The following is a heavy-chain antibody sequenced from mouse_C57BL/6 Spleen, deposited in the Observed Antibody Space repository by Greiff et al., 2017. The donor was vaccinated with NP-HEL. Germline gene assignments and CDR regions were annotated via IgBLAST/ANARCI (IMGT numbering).Heavy chain of an antibody. Sequence: QVQLKESGPGLVQPSQSLSITCTVSGFSLTSYGVHWVRQSPGKGLEWLGVIWRGGSTDYNAAFMSRLSITKDNSKSQVFFKMNSLQADDTAIYYCAKKDYSKGDAMDYWGQGTSVTVSS. CDR3: AKKDYSKGDAMDY. J-gene: IGHJ4*01. CDR2: IWRGGST. V-gene: IGHV2-5*01. D-gene: IGHD2-5*01. CDR1: GFSLTSYG.